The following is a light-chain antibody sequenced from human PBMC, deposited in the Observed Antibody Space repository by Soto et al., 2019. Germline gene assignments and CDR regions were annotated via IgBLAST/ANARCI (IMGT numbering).Light chain of an antibody. CDR3: QQYGVSIT. V-gene: IGKV3-20*01. CDR2: GAS. J-gene: IGKJ5*01. CDR1: QSVTSNY. Sequence: EIVLKQSPGTLSLSQGERATLSCRASQSVTSNYLAWYQQKPGQAPRLLIYGASSRPTGIPDRFSGIGSGTDFTLTISGLEPEDFGVYYCQQYGVSITFGRGTRLEIK.